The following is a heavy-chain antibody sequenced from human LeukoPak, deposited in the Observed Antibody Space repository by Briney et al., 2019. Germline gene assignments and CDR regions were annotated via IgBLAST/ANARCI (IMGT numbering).Heavy chain of an antibody. D-gene: IGHD6-13*01. J-gene: IGHJ4*02. Sequence: PGGSLRLSCAASGFIFSNYGMNWVRQAPGKGLEWVSYISSSGSTIYYADSVKGRFTISRDNAKNSLYLQMNSLRAEDTAVFYCARRGYSSSWYGPPFDYWGQGTLVTVSS. CDR2: ISSSGSTI. V-gene: IGHV3-48*04. CDR3: ARRGYSSSWYGPPFDY. CDR1: GFIFSNYG.